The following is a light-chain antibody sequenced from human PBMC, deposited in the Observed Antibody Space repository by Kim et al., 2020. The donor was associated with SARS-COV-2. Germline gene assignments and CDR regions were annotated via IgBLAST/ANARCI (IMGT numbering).Light chain of an antibody. CDR1: NIGSKS. J-gene: IGLJ3*02. V-gene: IGLV3-21*04. Sequence: SYELTQPPSVSVAPGKTARITRGGNNIGSKSVHWYQQKPGQAPVLVIYYDSDRPSGIPERFSGSNSGNTATLTISRVEAGDEADYYCQLWDSSSDHPVFG. CDR2: YDS. CDR3: QLWDSSSDHPV.